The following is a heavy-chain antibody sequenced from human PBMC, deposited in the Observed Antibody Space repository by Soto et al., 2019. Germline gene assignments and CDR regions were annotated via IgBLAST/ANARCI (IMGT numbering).Heavy chain of an antibody. Sequence: SVKVSCKASGYTFTNFGISWVRQAPGQGLEWMGGIIPIFGTANYAQKFQGRVTITADESTSTAYMELSSLRSEDTAVYYCAREPDASIAARVWFDPWGQGTLVTVSS. CDR1: GYTFTNFG. CDR2: IIPIFGTA. CDR3: AREPDASIAARVWFDP. D-gene: IGHD6-6*01. V-gene: IGHV1-69*13. J-gene: IGHJ5*02.